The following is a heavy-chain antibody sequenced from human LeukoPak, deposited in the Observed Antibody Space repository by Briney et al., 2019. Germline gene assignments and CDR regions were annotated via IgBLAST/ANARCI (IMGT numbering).Heavy chain of an antibody. CDR3: ASSIPGAADR. CDR1: GYTFTNYY. CDR2: IVPILHTA. Sequence: SVTVSCKASGYTFTNYYIHWVRQAPGQGLEWMGGIVPILHTAKYAQKFQDRVTITADESTTTAYMELSSLRADDTAMYYCASSIPGAADRWGQGTLVTVSS. J-gene: IGHJ4*02. V-gene: IGHV1-69*13. D-gene: IGHD6-13*01.